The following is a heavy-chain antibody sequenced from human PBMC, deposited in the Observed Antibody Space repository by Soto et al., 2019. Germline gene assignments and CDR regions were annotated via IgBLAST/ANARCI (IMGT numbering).Heavy chain of an antibody. D-gene: IGHD6-13*01. V-gene: IGHV4-61*01. CDR3: ARESSIAAASYYYYGMEV. CDR2: IYYSGST. Sequence: SETLSLTCTVSGGSVSSGSYYWSWIRQPPGKGLEWIGYIYYSGSTNYNPSLKSRVTISVDTSKNQFSLKLSSVTAADTAVYSCARESSIAAASYYYYGMEVWGQGPTVTVPS. CDR1: GGSVSSGSYY. J-gene: IGHJ6*02.